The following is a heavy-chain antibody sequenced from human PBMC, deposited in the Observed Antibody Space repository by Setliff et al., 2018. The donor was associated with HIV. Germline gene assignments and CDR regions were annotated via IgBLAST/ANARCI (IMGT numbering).Heavy chain of an antibody. V-gene: IGHV4-61*02. CDR3: ARAYFGSGIYY. CDR2: IYKSGST. Sequence: SETLSLTCTVSGGSISNDNSFWSWIRQPAGKGLEWIGRIYKSGSTDYNPSLKSRVTISVDTSKNQFSLKLYSVTAADTAVYYRARAYFGSGIYYWGQGTLVTVSS. CDR1: GGSISNDNSF. D-gene: IGHD3-10*01. J-gene: IGHJ4*02.